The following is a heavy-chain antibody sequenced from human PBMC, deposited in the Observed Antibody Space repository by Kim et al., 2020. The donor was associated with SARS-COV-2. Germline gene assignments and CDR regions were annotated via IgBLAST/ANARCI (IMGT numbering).Heavy chain of an antibody. CDR3: ARDLPYGSGDLKVYFDY. D-gene: IGHD3-10*01. Sequence: KVRFTISRDNAKNSLYLQMTSLRAEDTAVYYCARDLPYGSGDLKVYFDYWGQGPLVTVSS. V-gene: IGHV3-11*04. J-gene: IGHJ4*02.